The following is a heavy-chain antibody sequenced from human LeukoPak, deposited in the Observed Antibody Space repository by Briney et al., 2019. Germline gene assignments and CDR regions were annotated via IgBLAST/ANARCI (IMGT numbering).Heavy chain of an antibody. J-gene: IGHJ3*02. CDR3: AKGSGLAAAGICAFDI. CDR2: ISGSGGST. CDR1: GFTFSSYA. D-gene: IGHD6-13*01. Sequence: GGSLRLSCAASGFTFSSYAMSWVRQAPGKGLEWVSAISGSGGSTYYADSVKGRFTISRDNSKNTLYLQMNSLRAEDTAVYYCAKGSGLAAAGICAFDIWGQGTMVTVSS. V-gene: IGHV3-23*01.